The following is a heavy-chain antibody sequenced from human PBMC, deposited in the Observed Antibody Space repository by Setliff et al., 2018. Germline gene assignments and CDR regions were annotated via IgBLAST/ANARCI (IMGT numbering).Heavy chain of an antibody. D-gene: IGHD1-26*01. Sequence: SVKVSCKASGGTFSSYAISWVRQAPGQGLEWMGGIIPIFGTANYAQKFQGRVTITADESTSTAYMELSSLRSEDTAVYYCARGRTVGATNRHRLYYFDYWGQGQWSPSPQ. CDR2: IIPIFGTA. CDR3: ARGRTVGATNRHRLYYFDY. V-gene: IGHV1-69*13. J-gene: IGHJ4*02. CDR1: GGTFSSYA.